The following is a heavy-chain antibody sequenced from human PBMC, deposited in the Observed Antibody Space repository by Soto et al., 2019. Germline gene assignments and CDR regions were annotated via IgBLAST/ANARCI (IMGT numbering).Heavy chain of an antibody. CDR1: AFPFNRFW. CDR3: ARHMGDAMDV. Sequence: GGALRLSCAASAFPFNRFWMHWGRLVPGKGLVWVSRITGDGRYTSYADSVKGRFTISRDNANDTLYLQMNSLRVEDTAVYYCARHMGDAMDVWGQGTTVTVSS. V-gene: IGHV3-74*01. CDR2: ITGDGRYT. J-gene: IGHJ6*02.